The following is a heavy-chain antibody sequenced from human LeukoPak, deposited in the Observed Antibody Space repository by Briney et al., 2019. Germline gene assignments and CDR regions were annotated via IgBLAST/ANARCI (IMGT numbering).Heavy chain of an antibody. CDR2: ISGSGGST. CDR1: GFTFSSYA. V-gene: IGHV3-23*01. CDR3: AKDGATHYDYVWGSYRYDSSGLYYYYYGMDV. Sequence: GGSLSLSCAASGFTFSSYAMSWVRQAPGKGLEWVSAISGSGGSTYYADSVKGRFTISRDNSKNTLYLQMNSLRAEDTAVYYCAKDGATHYDYVWGSYRYDSSGLYYYYYGMDVWGQGTTVTVSS. D-gene: IGHD3-16*02. J-gene: IGHJ6*02.